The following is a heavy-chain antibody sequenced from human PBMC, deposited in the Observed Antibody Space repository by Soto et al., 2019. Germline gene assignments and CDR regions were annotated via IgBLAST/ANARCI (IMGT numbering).Heavy chain of an antibody. V-gene: IGHV3-30*18. CDR3: AKTTGFLDHMDV. J-gene: IGHJ6*02. Sequence: PGWSLRLSCAASGFTFSSYGMHWVRQAPGKGLEWVAVISYDGSNKYYADSVKGRFTISRDNSKNTLYLQMNSLRAEDTAVYYCAKTTGFLDHMDVWGQGTTVTVSS. CDR2: ISYDGSNK. CDR1: GFTFSSYG. D-gene: IGHD3-3*01.